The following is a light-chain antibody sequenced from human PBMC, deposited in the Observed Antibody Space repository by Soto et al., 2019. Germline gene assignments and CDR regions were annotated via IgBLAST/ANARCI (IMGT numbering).Light chain of an antibody. CDR3: QQYDNTP. V-gene: IGKV1-33*01. CDR2: DAS. J-gene: IGKJ2*01. Sequence: DIQMTQSPSSLSASVGDRVTITCQASQDLSNYLNLYQQKPGKAPKLLIYDASNLETGVPSRFSGSGSGTDFTFTISSLQPEDIATYYCQQYDNTPFGQGTKREIK. CDR1: QDLSNY.